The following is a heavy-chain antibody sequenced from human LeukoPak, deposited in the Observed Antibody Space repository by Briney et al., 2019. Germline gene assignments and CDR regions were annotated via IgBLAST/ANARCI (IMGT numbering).Heavy chain of an antibody. CDR1: GFTFSPYG. V-gene: IGHV3-30*03. CDR3: ARTEYHYYYMDV. Sequence: GGSLRLSCAASGFTFSPYGVHWVRQAPGKGLEWVSVISYDGSYEYLADSVRGRFTISRDHSKNTLYLQMNSLRAEDTAVYFCARTEYHYYYMDVWGKGTTVTVSS. CDR2: ISYDGSYE. J-gene: IGHJ6*03.